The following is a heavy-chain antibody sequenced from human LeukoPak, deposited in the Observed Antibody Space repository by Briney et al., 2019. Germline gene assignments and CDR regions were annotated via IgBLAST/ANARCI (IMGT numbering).Heavy chain of an antibody. J-gene: IGHJ5*02. V-gene: IGHV1-69*02. CDR2: IIPMVGVS. D-gene: IGHD3-10*01. CDR1: GGTFSCYT. CDR3: ALLWFGDNWFDP. Sequence: ASVKVSCKASGGTFSCYTITCVRQAPGQGLEWMGRIIPMVGVSKYAENFQGRVTITADKSTNTAYMEMSSLRSEDTAIYYCALLWFGDNWFDPWGQGTLVTVSS.